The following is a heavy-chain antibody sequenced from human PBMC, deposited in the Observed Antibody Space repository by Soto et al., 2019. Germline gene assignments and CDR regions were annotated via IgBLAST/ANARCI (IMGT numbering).Heavy chain of an antibody. Sequence: GGSLRLSCAASGFTFSSYGMHWVRQAPGRGLEWVAVIWYDGSNKYYADSVKGRFTISRDNSKNTLYLQMNSLRAEDTAVYYCARDNNYYGMDVWGQGTTVTVSS. V-gene: IGHV3-33*01. J-gene: IGHJ6*02. CDR2: IWYDGSNK. CDR3: ARDNNYYGMDV. CDR1: GFTFSSYG.